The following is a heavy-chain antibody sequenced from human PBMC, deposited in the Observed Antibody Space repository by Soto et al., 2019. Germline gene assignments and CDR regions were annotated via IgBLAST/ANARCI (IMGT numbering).Heavy chain of an antibody. CDR3: AAQPGGGGY. CDR1: GFTVSNNY. Sequence: EVQLVESGGGLIQPGGSLRLSCAVSGFTVSNNYMSWVRQAPGKGLEGVSVIYSGGYTAYGDSVKGRFTISRDNSKNTLDPKMNTLGAHDTGFFSCAAQPGGGGYWGQGTLVTVSS. CDR2: IYSGGYT. V-gene: IGHV3-53*01. J-gene: IGHJ4*02. D-gene: IGHD3-10*01.